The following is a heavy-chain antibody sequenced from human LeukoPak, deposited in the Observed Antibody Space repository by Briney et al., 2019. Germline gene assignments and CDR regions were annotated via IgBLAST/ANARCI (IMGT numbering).Heavy chain of an antibody. V-gene: IGHV3-30*04. CDR3: ASPSWMGGGYFYALDY. CDR2: ISYDGKNK. D-gene: IGHD1-26*01. J-gene: IGHJ4*02. Sequence: PGRSLRLSCAASGFSFSGQTMHWIRQAPGKGLEWVAFISYDGKNKYHADSMKGRFTISRDNSKNTLYLQMNSLRVEDTAVYYCASPSWMGGGYFYALDYWGRGTLVTVSS. CDR1: GFSFSGQT.